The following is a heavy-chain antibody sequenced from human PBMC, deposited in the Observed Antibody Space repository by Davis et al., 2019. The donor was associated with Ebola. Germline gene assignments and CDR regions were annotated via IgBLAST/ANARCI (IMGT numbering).Heavy chain of an antibody. CDR2: IKQDGSAK. Sequence: GESLKISCAASGFTFSNYWMTWVRQAPGKGLEWVANIKQDGSAKPYVGSVKGRFTISRDNTKSSLYLQMDSLRAEDTAFYYCATDTSGYYDSWGQGTLVTVSS. V-gene: IGHV3-7*01. J-gene: IGHJ4*02. D-gene: IGHD3-22*01. CDR3: ATDTSGYYDS. CDR1: GFTFSNYW.